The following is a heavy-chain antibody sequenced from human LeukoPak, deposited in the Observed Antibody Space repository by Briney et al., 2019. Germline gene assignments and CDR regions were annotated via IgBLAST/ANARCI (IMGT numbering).Heavy chain of an antibody. J-gene: IGHJ4*02. CDR2: IYYSGST. V-gene: IGHV4-59*01. CDR3: ARFWGSYRYISARAYYFDY. Sequence: SETLSLTCSVSGGSISSYYWSWIRQPPGKGLEWIGYIYYSGSTNYNPSLKSRVTISVDTSKNQFSLKLSSVTAADTAVYYCARFWGSYRYISARAYYFDYWGQGTLVTVSS. D-gene: IGHD3-16*02. CDR1: GGSISSYY.